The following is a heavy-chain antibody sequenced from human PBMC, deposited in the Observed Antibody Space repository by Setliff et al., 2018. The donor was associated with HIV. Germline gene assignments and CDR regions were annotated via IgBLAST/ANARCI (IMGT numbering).Heavy chain of an antibody. D-gene: IGHD2-15*01. V-gene: IGHV3-48*03. CDR1: GFIFSSYE. CDR3: AKTLPTLYPPHNYYYGMDV. CDR2: ISSGSPI. Sequence: GGSLRLSCAASGFIFSSYEMNWVRQAPGKGLEWVSYISSGSPIHYADSVRGRFTISRDNAKKSLYLQMNSLRAEDTAVYYCAKTLPTLYPPHNYYYGMDVWGQGTTVTVSS. J-gene: IGHJ6*02.